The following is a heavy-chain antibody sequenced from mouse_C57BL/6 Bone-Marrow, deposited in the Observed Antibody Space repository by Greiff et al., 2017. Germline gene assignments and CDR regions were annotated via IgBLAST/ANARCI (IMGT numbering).Heavy chain of an antibody. CDR3: AVYYDYDEDFDY. CDR2: IDPSDSYT. V-gene: IGHV1-69*01. CDR1: GYTFTSYW. Sequence: QVQLQQPGAELVMPGASVKLSCKASGYTFTSYWMHWVKQRPGQGLEWIGEIDPSDSYTNYNQKFKGKSTLTVDKSSSTAYMQLSSLTSEDSAVDYCAVYYDYDEDFDYWGQGTTLTVSS. J-gene: IGHJ2*01. D-gene: IGHD2-4*01.